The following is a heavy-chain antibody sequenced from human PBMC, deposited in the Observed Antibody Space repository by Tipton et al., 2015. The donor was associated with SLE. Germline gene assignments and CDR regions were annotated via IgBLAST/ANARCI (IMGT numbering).Heavy chain of an antibody. J-gene: IGHJ6*03. CDR3: ARESAHHYYMDV. Sequence: SLRLSCEASGFTFSFYAMNWVRQAPGKGLEWISYISDGSTNIHYADSVRGRFIVSRDNAENTLHLQMNSLRAEDMAVYYCARESAHHYYMDVWGKGTSVTVSS. CDR2: ISDGSTNI. V-gene: IGHV3-48*01. CDR1: GFTFSFYA.